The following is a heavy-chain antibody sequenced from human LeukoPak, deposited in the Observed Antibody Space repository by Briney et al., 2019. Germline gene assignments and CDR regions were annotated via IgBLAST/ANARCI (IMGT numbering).Heavy chain of an antibody. D-gene: IGHD3-3*01. CDR3: ASPKYYDFWSGYYSFDY. CDR1: GGTFISYA. CDR2: IIPIFGTA. Sequence: AVKVSCKASGGTFISYAISWVGQARGQGGEWVGGIIPIFGTANYAQKFQGRVTITADESTSTAYMELSRLRSEDTAVYYCASPKYYDFWSGYYSFDYWGQGTLVTVSS. J-gene: IGHJ4*02. V-gene: IGHV1-69*13.